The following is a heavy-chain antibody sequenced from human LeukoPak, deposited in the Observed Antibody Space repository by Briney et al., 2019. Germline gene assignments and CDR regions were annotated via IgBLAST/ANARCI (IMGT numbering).Heavy chain of an antibody. CDR1: GFTFSSYA. Sequence: GGSLRLSCAASGFTFSSYAMHWVRQAPGKGLEYVSAISSNGGSTYYANSVKGRFTISRDNSKNTLYLQMGSLRAEDMAVYYCAGSGYADYYGMDVWGQGTTVTVSS. CDR3: AGSGYADYYGMDV. V-gene: IGHV3-64*01. CDR2: ISSNGGST. D-gene: IGHD1-26*01. J-gene: IGHJ6*02.